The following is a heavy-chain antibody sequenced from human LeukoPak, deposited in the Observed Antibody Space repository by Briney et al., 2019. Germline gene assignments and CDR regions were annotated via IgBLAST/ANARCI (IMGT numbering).Heavy chain of an antibody. J-gene: IGHJ4*02. CDR3: ARQDFSGYSGSYFDY. CDR2: IYTSGST. Sequence: SETLSLTCTVSGGSISSYYWSWIRQPPGKGLEWIGYIYTSGSTNYNPSLKSRVTISVDTSKNQFSLKLSSVTAADTAVYYCARQDFSGYSGSYFDYWGQGTLVTVSS. V-gene: IGHV4-4*09. CDR1: GGSISSYY. D-gene: IGHD6-6*01.